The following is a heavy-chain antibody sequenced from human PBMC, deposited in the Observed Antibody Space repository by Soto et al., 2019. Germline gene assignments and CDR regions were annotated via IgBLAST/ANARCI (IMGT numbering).Heavy chain of an antibody. D-gene: IGHD6-19*01. CDR1: GFTFTTYA. CDR2: ISGSGAGT. V-gene: IGHV3-23*04. J-gene: IGHJ4*02. Sequence: VQLVESGGGVVQPGRSLRLSCAASGFTFTTYAMGWVRQAPGKGLEWVSSISGSGAGTFYADSVKGRFTISRDNAKKMVYLQMNGLRADDTALYYCAKEALTVAGNNFDSWGQGTLVTVSS. CDR3: AKEALTVAGNNFDS.